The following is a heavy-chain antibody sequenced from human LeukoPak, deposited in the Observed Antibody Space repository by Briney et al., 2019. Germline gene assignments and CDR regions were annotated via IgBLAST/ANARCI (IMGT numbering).Heavy chain of an antibody. CDR3: ARHPRDSGNPPI. D-gene: IGHD3-10*01. Sequence: SETLSLTCTVSGYSISSGYYWGWIRQPPGKGLEWIGSIYHSGSTYYNPSLKSRVTISVDTSKNQFSLKLSSVTAADTAVYYCARHPRDSGNPPIWGQGTMVTVSS. CDR1: GYSISSGYY. CDR2: IYHSGST. V-gene: IGHV4-38-2*02. J-gene: IGHJ3*02.